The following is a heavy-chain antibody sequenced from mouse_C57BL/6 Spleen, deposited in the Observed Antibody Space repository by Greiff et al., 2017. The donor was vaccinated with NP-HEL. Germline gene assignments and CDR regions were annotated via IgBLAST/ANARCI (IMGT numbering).Heavy chain of an antibody. CDR1: GYTFTSYW. CDR2: INPSNGGT. Sequence: QVQLQQPGTELVKPGASVKLSCKASGYTFTSYWMHWVKQRPGQGLEWIGNINPSNGGTNYNEKFKSKATLTVDKYSSTAYMQLSSLTSEDSAVYYCARDDYDDLYYYAMDYWGQGTSVTVSS. CDR3: ARDDYDDLYYYAMDY. J-gene: IGHJ4*01. D-gene: IGHD2-4*01. V-gene: IGHV1-53*01.